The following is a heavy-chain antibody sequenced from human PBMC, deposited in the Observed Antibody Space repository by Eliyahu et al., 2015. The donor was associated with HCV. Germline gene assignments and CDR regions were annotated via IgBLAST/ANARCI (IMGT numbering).Heavy chain of an antibody. CDR3: ATSTAMVIIGAFDI. V-gene: IGHV3-30*03. CDR1: GFTFSSYG. D-gene: IGHD5-18*01. CDR2: ISYDGSNK. Sequence: QVQLVESGGGVVQPGRSLRLSCAASGFTFSSYGCTWVRQAPGKGLEWVAVISYDGSNKYYADSVKGRFTISRDNSKNTLYLQMNSLRAEDTAVYYCATSTAMVIIGAFDIWGQGTMVTVSS. J-gene: IGHJ3*02.